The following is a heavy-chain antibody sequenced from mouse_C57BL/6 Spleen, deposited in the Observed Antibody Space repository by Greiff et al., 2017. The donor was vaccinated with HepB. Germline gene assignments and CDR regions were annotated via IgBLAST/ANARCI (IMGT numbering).Heavy chain of an antibody. D-gene: IGHD2-14*01. CDR2: ISSGSSTI. CDR1: GFTFSDYG. V-gene: IGHV5-17*01. CDR3: ARGVLREDYAMDY. J-gene: IGHJ4*01. Sequence: EVHLVESGGGLVKPGGSLKLSCAASGFTFSDYGMHWVRQAPEKGLEWVAYISSGSSTIYYADTVKGRFTISRDNAKNTLFLQMTSLRSEDTAMYYCARGVLREDYAMDYWGQGTSVTVSS.